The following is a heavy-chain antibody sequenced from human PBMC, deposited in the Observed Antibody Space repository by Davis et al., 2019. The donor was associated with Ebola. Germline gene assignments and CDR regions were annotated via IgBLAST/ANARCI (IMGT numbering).Heavy chain of an antibody. CDR2: IYHSGST. CDR1: GGSISSSNW. CDR3: ARGGGGYCSSTSCYRYYGMDV. J-gene: IGHJ6*02. V-gene: IGHV4-4*02. Sequence: SETLSLTCAVSGGSISSSNWWSWVRQPPGKGLEWIGEIYHSGSTNYNPSLKSRVTISVDKSKNQFSLKLSSVTAADTAVYYCARGGGGYCSSTSCYRYYGMDVWGQGTTVTVSS. D-gene: IGHD2-2*02.